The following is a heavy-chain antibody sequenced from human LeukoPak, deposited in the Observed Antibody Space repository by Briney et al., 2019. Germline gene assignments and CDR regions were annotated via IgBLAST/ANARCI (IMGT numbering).Heavy chain of an antibody. CDR1: GGSISSSSYY. CDR2: IYYSGST. Sequence: SETLSLTCTVSGGSISSSSYYWGWIRQPPGKGLEWIGSIYYSGSTYYNPSLKSRVTISVDTSKNQFSLKLSSVTAADTAVYYCARGSIVGALDPWGQGTLVTVSS. CDR3: ARGSIVGALDP. D-gene: IGHD1-26*01. J-gene: IGHJ5*02. V-gene: IGHV4-39*01.